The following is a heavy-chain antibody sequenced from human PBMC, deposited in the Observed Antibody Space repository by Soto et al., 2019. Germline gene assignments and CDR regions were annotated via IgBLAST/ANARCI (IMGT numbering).Heavy chain of an antibody. V-gene: IGHV4-30-4*01. CDR1: GDSINSGDYY. D-gene: IGHD3-10*01. J-gene: IGHJ6*02. CDR3: ARWSGVGVAGMDV. Sequence: QVQLQESGPRLVKPLQTLSLTCTVSGDSINSGDYYWSWIRQPPGRGLEWVGYSFYSGITDYNPSLKSRMTISMHTSKNQFSLRLNSVTAADTAVYFCARWSGVGVAGMDVWGQGTTVSVSS. CDR2: SFYSGIT.